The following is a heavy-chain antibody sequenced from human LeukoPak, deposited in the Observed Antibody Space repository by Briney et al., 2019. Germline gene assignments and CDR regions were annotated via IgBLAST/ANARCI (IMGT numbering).Heavy chain of an antibody. CDR1: GFPFSSYD. J-gene: IGHJ5*02. CDR3: ARGSRSIAAEYWFDP. V-gene: IGHV3-13*01. Sequence: AGGALRLSCAASGFPFSSYDMHWVRQATGKGLEWVSAIGTAGDTYYPSSVKGRFTISRENAKNSLYLQMNSLSAGDTAVYYCARGSRSIAAEYWFDPWGQGTLVTVSS. CDR2: IGTAGDT. D-gene: IGHD6-13*01.